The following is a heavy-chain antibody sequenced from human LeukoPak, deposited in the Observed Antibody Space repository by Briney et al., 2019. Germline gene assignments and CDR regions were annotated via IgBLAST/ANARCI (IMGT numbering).Heavy chain of an antibody. D-gene: IGHD6-6*01. V-gene: IGHV4-59*12. J-gene: IGHJ4*02. CDR3: ARDRGAARPFDY. CDR2: IYYSGST. Sequence: SETLSLTCTVSGGSISSYYWSWIRQPPGKGLEWIGYIYYSGSTNYNPSLKSRVTMSVDTSKNQFSLKLSSVTAADTAVYYCARDRGAARPFDYWGQGTLVTVSS. CDR1: GGSISSYY.